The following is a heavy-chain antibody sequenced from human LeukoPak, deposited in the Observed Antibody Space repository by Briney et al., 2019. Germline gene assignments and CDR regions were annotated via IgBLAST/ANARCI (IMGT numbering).Heavy chain of an antibody. Sequence: GGSLRLSCAASGFTFSTSGMHWVRQAPGKGLEWAAVIWFDGSKKYSADSVKGRFTISRDSSKNTLYLQMNSLRVEDTAVYYCATEGADVLKGGNFRHWGQGTLVTVSS. D-gene: IGHD2-8*02. CDR1: GFTFSTSG. J-gene: IGHJ1*01. CDR2: IWFDGSKK. CDR3: ATEGADVLKGGNFRH. V-gene: IGHV3-33*01.